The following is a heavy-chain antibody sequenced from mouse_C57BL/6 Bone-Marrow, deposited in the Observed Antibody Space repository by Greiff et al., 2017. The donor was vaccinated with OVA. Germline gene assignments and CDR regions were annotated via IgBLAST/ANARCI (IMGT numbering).Heavy chain of an antibody. V-gene: IGHV1-69*01. J-gene: IGHJ2*01. CDR2: IDPSDSYT. CDR1: GYTFTSYW. D-gene: IGHD6-1*01. Sequence: VQLQQPGAELVMPGASVKLSCKASGYTFTSYWMHWVKQRPGQGLEWIGEIDPSDSYTNYNQKFKGKSTLTVDKSSSTAYMQLSSLTSEDSAVYYCARSAAAFFDDWGQGTTLTVSS. CDR3: ARSAAAFFDD.